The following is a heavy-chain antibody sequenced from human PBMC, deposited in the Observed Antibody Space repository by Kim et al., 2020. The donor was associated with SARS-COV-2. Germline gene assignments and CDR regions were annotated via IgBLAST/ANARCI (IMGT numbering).Heavy chain of an antibody. CDR2: INPNSGGT. CDR1: GYTFTGYY. CDR3: ARESVWNDEIGDY. V-gene: IGHV1-2*06. Sequence: ASVKVSCKASGYTFTGYYMHWVRQAPGQGLEWMGRINPNSGGTNYAQKFQGRVTMTRDTSISTAYMELSRLRSDDTAVYYCARESVWNDEIGDYWGQGTLVTVSS. J-gene: IGHJ4*02. D-gene: IGHD1-1*01.